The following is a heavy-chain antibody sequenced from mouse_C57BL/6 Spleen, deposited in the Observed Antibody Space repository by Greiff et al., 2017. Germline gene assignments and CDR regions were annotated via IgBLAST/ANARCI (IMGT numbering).Heavy chain of an antibody. Sequence: VHVKQPGAELVKPGASVKLSCTASGFNIKDYYMHWVKQRTEQGLEWIGRIDPDDGETKYAPKFQGKATITVDTSSNTAYLQLSILTSEDTAVYYCARGSYGSSYYFYYWGQGTTLTVSS. D-gene: IGHD1-1*01. V-gene: IGHV14-2*01. CDR1: GFNIKDYY. CDR3: ARGSYGSSYYFYY. J-gene: IGHJ2*01. CDR2: IDPDDGET.